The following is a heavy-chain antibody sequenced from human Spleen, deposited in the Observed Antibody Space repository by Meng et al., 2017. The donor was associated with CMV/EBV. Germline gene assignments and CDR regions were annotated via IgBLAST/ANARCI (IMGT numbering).Heavy chain of an antibody. CDR3: ARVLMVRGVNWLDP. J-gene: IGHJ5*02. Sequence: SGYSFTSYGSSGVRQAPGQGLEWMGWISAYNGNTNYAQKLQGRVTMTTDTSTSTAYMELRSLRPDDTAVYYCARVLMVRGVNWLDPWGQGTLVTVSS. CDR1: GYSFTSYG. D-gene: IGHD3-10*01. CDR2: ISAYNGNT. V-gene: IGHV1-18*01.